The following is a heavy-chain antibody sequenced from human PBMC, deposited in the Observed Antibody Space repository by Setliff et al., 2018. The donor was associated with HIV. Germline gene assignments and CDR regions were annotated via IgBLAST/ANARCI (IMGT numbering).Heavy chain of an antibody. V-gene: IGHV7-4-1*02. J-gene: IGHJ4*02. CDR3: ARDAGYSGSAWNY. CDR1: GYTFTSYA. D-gene: IGHD5-12*01. CDR2: INPTTGNP. Sequence: GASVKVSCKASGYTFTSYAMNWVRQAPGQGLEWMGWINPTTGNPTYARGFTGRFVFSWDTSVSTAYLQISSLQAEDTAVYYCARDAGYSGSAWNYWGQGTLVTVSS.